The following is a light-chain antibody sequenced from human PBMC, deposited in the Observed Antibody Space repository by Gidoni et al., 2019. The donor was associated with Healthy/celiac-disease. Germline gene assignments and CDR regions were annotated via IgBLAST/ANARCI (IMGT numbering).Light chain of an antibody. Sequence: EIVLPQSPATLSLSPGERATLSCRASQSVSSYLAWYQQKPGQAPRLRSYDAANRATGIPARFSGSGSGTDFTRTISSLEPEDFAVYYCQQRSNWYTFGQGTKLEIK. CDR2: DAA. J-gene: IGKJ2*01. CDR3: QQRSNWYT. V-gene: IGKV3-11*01. CDR1: QSVSSY.